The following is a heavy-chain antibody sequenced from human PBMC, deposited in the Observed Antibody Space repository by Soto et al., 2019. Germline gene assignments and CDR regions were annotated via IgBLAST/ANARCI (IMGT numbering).Heavy chain of an antibody. CDR2: IWYDGSNK. Sequence: HPGGSLRLSCAASGFTFSSYGMHWVRQAPGKGLEWVAVIWYDGSNKYYADSVKGRFTISRDNSKNTLYLQMNSLRAEDTAVYYCARSWRATYGFITMIVPPPSYGMDVWGQGTTVTVSS. V-gene: IGHV3-33*01. D-gene: IGHD3-22*01. CDR3: ARSWRATYGFITMIVPPPSYGMDV. J-gene: IGHJ6*02. CDR1: GFTFSSYG.